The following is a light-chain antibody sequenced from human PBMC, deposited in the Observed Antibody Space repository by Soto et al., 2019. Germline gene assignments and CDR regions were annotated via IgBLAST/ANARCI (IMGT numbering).Light chain of an antibody. CDR2: KAS. J-gene: IGKJ1*01. Sequence: DIQRTQSPSTLSASVGDRVTTTRRASQSISSWLAWYQQKPGKANKLLIYKASTLESGVTSNFSGSGSGTEFTLSISSLQPEDFATYYCQPYNSYPWTVGPGTQVEIK. CDR3: QPYNSYPWT. V-gene: IGKV1-5*03. CDR1: QSISSW.